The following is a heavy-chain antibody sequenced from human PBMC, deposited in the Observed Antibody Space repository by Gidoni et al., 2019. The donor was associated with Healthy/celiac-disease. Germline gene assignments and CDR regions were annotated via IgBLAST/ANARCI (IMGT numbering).Heavy chain of an antibody. J-gene: IGHJ4*02. D-gene: IGHD3-3*01. Sequence: QVQLVQSGAEVKKPGSSVTVSCKASGGPFSSYAISWVRQAPGQGLEWMGGIIPIFGTANYAQKFQGRVTITADKSTSTAYMELSSLRSEDTAVYYCARVAGDMVWSGYHDYWGQGTLVTVSS. V-gene: IGHV1-69*06. CDR3: ARVAGDMVWSGYHDY. CDR2: IIPIFGTA. CDR1: GGPFSSYA.